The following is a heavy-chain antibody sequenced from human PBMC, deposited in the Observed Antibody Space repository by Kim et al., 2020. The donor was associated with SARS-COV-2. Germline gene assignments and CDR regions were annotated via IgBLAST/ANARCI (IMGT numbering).Heavy chain of an antibody. Sequence: YYAGSVKGRFTISRDNSMNTVFFQMNSLRAEDTAVYYCARAIAVAGTFDLWGQGTLVTVSS. V-gene: IGHV3-53*01. J-gene: IGHJ4*02. D-gene: IGHD6-19*01. CDR3: ARAIAVAGTFDL.